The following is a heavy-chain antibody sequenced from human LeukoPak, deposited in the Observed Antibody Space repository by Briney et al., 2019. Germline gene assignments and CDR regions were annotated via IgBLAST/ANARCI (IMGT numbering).Heavy chain of an antibody. CDR2: IYHTGST. CDR1: GGSISSGLYS. V-gene: IGHV4-30-2*01. D-gene: IGHD2-2*01. CDR3: ARLQYCSGTSCYWFDP. Sequence: SLTLSLTCDVSGGSISSGLYSWSWIRQPLGKGLEWIGYIYHTGSTYYNPSLKSRVTISVDTSKNQFSLRLSSVTAADTAVYYCARLQYCSGTSCYWFDPWGQGTLVTVSS. J-gene: IGHJ5*02.